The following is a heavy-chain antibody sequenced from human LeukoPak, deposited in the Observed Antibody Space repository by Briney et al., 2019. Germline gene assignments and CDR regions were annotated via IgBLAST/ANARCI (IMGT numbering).Heavy chain of an antibody. Sequence: GGSLRLSCEASGFTFSSYSMNWVRQAPGKGLEWVSSISSSSSYIYYADSVKGRFTISRDNAKNSLYLQMNSLRAEDTAVYYCAAVIGDAFDIWGQGTMVTVSS. D-gene: IGHD3-16*01. J-gene: IGHJ3*02. CDR3: AAVIGDAFDI. CDR2: ISSSSSYI. V-gene: IGHV3-21*01. CDR1: GFTFSSYS.